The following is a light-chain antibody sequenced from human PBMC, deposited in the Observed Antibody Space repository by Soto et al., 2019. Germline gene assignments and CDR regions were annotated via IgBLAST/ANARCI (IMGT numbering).Light chain of an antibody. CDR3: QQYGSSPYT. Sequence: EIVLTQSPGTLSLSPGERVTLSCRASQSVSSTYLAWYQHKSGQAPRLLIYGASTRATGIPDRFSGSGSGTDFTLTISRLEPEDFAVYYCQQYGSSPYTFGQGTKLEIK. V-gene: IGKV3-20*01. J-gene: IGKJ2*01. CDR1: QSVSSTY. CDR2: GAS.